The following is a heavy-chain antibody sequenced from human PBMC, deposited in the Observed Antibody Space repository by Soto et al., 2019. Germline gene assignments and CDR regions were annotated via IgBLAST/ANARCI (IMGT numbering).Heavy chain of an antibody. D-gene: IGHD2-15*01. J-gene: IGHJ3*02. CDR2: ISYDGSNK. Sequence: GGSLRLSCAASGFTFSSYGMHWVRQAPGKGLEWVAVISYDGSNKYYADSVKGRFTISRDNSKNTLYLQMNSLRAEDTAVYYCAKDRGGSGPYDAFDIWGQGTMVTVSS. CDR3: AKDRGGSGPYDAFDI. V-gene: IGHV3-30*18. CDR1: GFTFSSYG.